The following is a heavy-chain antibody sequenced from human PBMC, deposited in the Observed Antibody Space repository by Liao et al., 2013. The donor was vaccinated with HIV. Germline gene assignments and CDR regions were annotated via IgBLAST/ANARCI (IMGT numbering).Heavy chain of an antibody. D-gene: IGHD4-17*01. V-gene: IGHV4-59*12. CDR3: ARPTPYGDYVWWYFDL. CDR1: LGSISSNY. CDR2: RSYSGST. Sequence: QVQLQESGPGLLKPSETLSLTCSISLGSISSNYWSWIRQSPGKGLTWIAYRSYSGSTNYNPSLKSRVAISVDTSKNQFSLKLSSVTAADTAVYYCARPTPYGDYVWWYFDLWAVAPWSLSPQ. J-gene: IGHJ2*01.